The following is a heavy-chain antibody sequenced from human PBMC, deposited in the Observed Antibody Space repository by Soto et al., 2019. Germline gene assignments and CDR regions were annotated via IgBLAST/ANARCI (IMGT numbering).Heavy chain of an antibody. V-gene: IGHV1-2*02. J-gene: IGHJ6*02. Sequence: ASVKVSCKASGYTFTGYYMHWVRQAPGQGLEWMGWINPNSGGTNYAQKFQGRITMTRDTSISTAYMELSRLRSDNTAVYYCAPSGDPSGGPDVWGQGTTVTVSS. CDR2: INPNSGGT. CDR3: APSGDPSGGPDV. CDR1: GYTFTGYY. D-gene: IGHD1-26*01.